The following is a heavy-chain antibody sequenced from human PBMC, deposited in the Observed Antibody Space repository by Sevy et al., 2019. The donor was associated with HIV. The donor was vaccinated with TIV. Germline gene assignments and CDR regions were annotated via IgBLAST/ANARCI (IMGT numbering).Heavy chain of an antibody. CDR2: ISYHGRDN. V-gene: IGHV3-30*18. CDR1: GIIFTSSG. J-gene: IGHJ6*02. Sequence: GGSLRLSCVVSGIIFTSSGMHWVRQAPGKGLEWVAVISYHGRDNFYADSVKGRFTISRDNSKNILYLQMNGLRIEDTAVYYCAKDFTGYNGMDVWGQGTMVTVSS. D-gene: IGHD3-9*01. CDR3: AKDFTGYNGMDV.